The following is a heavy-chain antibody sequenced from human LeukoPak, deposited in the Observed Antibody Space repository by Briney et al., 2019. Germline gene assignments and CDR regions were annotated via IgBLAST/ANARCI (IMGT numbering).Heavy chain of an antibody. CDR2: IRYDGSNK. CDR3: AKDRVDVVRGVTKVFDEAPYYYYMDV. V-gene: IGHV3-30*02. J-gene: IGHJ6*03. Sequence: GGSLRLSCAASGFTFSSYGMHWVRQAPGKGLEWVAFIRYDGSNKYYADSVKGRFTISRDNSKNTLYLQMNSLRAEDTALYYCAKDRVDVVRGVTKVFDEAPYYYYMDVWGKGTTVTISS. CDR1: GFTFSSYG. D-gene: IGHD3-10*01.